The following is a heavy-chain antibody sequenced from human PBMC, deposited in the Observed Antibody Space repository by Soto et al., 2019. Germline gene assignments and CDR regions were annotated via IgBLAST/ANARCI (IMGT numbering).Heavy chain of an antibody. J-gene: IGHJ4*02. Sequence: GGSLRLSCAASGFTFSSYGMHWVRQAPGKGLEWVAVISYDGSTKYHGDSVKGRFIISRDNSKNTLYLEMNSLRAEDTAVYYCAKTRQVATISTADYWGQGTLVTVSS. CDR1: GFTFSSYG. D-gene: IGHD5-12*01. CDR3: AKTRQVATISTADY. V-gene: IGHV3-30*18. CDR2: ISYDGSTK.